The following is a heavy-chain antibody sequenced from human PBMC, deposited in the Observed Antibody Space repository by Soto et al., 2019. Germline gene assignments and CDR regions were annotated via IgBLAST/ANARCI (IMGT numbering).Heavy chain of an antibody. V-gene: IGHV3-23*01. J-gene: IGHJ6*02. D-gene: IGHD3-16*01. CDR3: AKDWVADYYYYYGMDV. CDR1: GFTFSSYA. Sequence: GGSLRLSCAASGFTFSSYAMSWVRQAPGKGLEWVSAISGSGGSTYYADSVKGRFTISRDNSKNTLYLQMNSLRAEDTAVYYCAKDWVADYYYYYGMDVWGQGTTVTVSS. CDR2: ISGSGGST.